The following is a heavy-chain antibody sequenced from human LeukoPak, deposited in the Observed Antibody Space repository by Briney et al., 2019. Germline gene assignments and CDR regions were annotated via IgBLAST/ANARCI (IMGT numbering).Heavy chain of an antibody. CDR2: IFHRGGT. J-gene: IGHJ4*02. D-gene: IGHD2-15*01. V-gene: IGHV4-30-4*08. Sequence: LSCAASGFTVSSNYMSWIRQPPGKGLEWIGYIFHRGGTSYNPSLKSRILFSVDTSQNQFSLKLNSVTAADTAVYYCVREILYCSGGSCYRGPFDNWGQGTLVTVSA. CDR1: GFTVSSNY. CDR3: VREILYCSGGSCYRGPFDN.